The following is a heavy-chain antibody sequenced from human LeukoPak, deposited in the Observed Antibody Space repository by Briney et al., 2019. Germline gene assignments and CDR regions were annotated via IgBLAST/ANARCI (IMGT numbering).Heavy chain of an antibody. V-gene: IGHV3-7*01. CDR1: GFTFSRFW. CDR2: IKQDGSEE. CDR3: ARGKYDY. J-gene: IGHJ4*02. Sequence: GGSLRLSCAASGFTFSRFWMIWVRQAPGEGLEWVANIKQDGSEEYYVDSVKGRFTISRDNAKSSLYLQMNSLRAEDTAVYYCARGKYDYWGQGTLVTVSS.